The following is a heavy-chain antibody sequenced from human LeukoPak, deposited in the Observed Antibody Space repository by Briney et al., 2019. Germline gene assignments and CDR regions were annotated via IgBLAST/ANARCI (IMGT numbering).Heavy chain of an antibody. CDR3: ARLYCGSTSCQPAFDY. Sequence: SETLSLTCTVSGGSISSYYWSWIRQPPGKGLEWIGYIYYSGSTNYNPSLKSRVTISVDTSKNQFSLKLSSVTAADTAVYYCARLYCGSTSCQPAFDYWGQGTLVTVSS. J-gene: IGHJ4*02. D-gene: IGHD2-2*01. CDR2: IYYSGST. V-gene: IGHV4-59*01. CDR1: GGSISSYY.